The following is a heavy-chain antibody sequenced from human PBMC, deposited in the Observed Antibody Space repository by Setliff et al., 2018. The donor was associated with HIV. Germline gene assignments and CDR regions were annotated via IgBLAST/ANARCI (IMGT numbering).Heavy chain of an antibody. J-gene: IGHJ5*02. CDR1: GYTFTGYY. CDR2: INPNSGGT. CDR3: ARGYGSGSYYNWFDP. D-gene: IGHD3-10*01. Sequence: ASVKVSCKASGYTFTGYYMHWVRQAPGQGLEWMGRINPNSGGTNYAQKFQGRVTMTRDTSISIAYMELSRLRSDDTAVYYCARGYGSGSYYNWFDPWGQGTLVTVSS. V-gene: IGHV1-2*06.